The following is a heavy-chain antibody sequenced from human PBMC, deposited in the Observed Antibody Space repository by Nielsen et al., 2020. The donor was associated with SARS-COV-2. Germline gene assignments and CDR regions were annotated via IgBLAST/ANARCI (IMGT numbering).Heavy chain of an antibody. CDR1: GGSFSGYY. D-gene: IGHD6-13*01. Sequence: SETLSLTCAVYGGSFSGYYWSWIRQPPGKGLEWIGEINHSGSTNYNPSLKSRVTISVDTSKNQFSLKLSSVTAADTAVYYCARDRWQQLVPTYWGQGTLVTVSS. V-gene: IGHV4-34*01. CDR2: INHSGST. CDR3: ARDRWQQLVPTY. J-gene: IGHJ4*02.